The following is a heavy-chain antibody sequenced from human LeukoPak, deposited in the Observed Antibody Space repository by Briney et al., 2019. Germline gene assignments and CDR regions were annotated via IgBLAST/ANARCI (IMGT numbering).Heavy chain of an antibody. D-gene: IGHD3-22*01. CDR1: GVSISSSNSY. V-gene: IGHV4-39*07. J-gene: IGHJ3*02. Sequence: PSETLSLTCTVSGVSISSSNSYWGWIRQPPGKGLEWIGEINHSGSTNYNPSLKSRVTISVDTSKNQFSLKLSSVTAADTAVYYCARLVTRGYYDSSGRRIDAFDIWGQGTMVTVSS. CDR2: INHSGST. CDR3: ARLVTRGYYDSSGRRIDAFDI.